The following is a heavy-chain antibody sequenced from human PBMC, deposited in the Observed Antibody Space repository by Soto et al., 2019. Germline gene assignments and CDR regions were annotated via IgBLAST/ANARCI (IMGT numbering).Heavy chain of an antibody. D-gene: IGHD2-21*01. CDR1: GFIFEDYA. CDR3: VKGNIESIQAAGYFHY. CDR2: ISWNSGKT. J-gene: IGHJ4*02. Sequence: DVQLVESGGGLVQPGRSLKVSCAGSGFIFEDYAMHWVRQPPGKGLEWVSSISWNSGKTAYADPVQGRFTISRDNVKKSLRLQMRSLTTEDTALYYCVKGNIESIQAAGYFHYWGQGVQVTVSS. V-gene: IGHV3-9*01.